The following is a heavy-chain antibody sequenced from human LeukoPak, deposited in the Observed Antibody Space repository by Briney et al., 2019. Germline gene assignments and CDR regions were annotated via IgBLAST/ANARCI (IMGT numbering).Heavy chain of an antibody. Sequence: GGSLRLSCAASGFTFSSYWMHWVRQAPGKGLVWISHINSGESSTSYADSVKGRFTISRDNAKNTLYLQMNSLRAEDTAVYYCARSLYSISLNDYWGQGTLVTVSS. V-gene: IGHV3-74*01. J-gene: IGHJ4*02. CDR2: INSGESST. CDR3: ARSLYSISLNDY. D-gene: IGHD2-2*01. CDR1: GFTFSSYW.